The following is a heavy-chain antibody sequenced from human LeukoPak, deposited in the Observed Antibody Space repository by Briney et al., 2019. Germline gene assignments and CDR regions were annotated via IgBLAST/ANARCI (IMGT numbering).Heavy chain of an antibody. V-gene: IGHV3-53*01. J-gene: IGHJ4*02. CDR2: IYSGGST. Sequence: GGSLRLSCAASGFTVSSNYMSWVRQAPGKGLEWVSVIYSGGSTYYADSVKGRFTISRDNSKNTLYLQINSLRAEDTAVYYCATRYDSSGYLGDYWGQGTLVTVSS. D-gene: IGHD3-22*01. CDR3: ATRYDSSGYLGDY. CDR1: GFTVSSNY.